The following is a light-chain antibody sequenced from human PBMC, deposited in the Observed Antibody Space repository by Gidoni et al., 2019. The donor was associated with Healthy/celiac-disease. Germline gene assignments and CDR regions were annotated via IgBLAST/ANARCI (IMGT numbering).Light chain of an antibody. V-gene: IGLV2-14*01. CDR2: EVS. CDR1: SSDVGGYNY. CDR3: SSYTSSSTPYV. J-gene: IGLJ1*01. Sequence: QTALTKPASVSGSPGQSITISCTGTSSDVGGYNYVSWYQQHPGKTPKLIIYEVSNRPSGVSTRFSCSKSGNTASLTISGLQAEDESDYYCSSYTSSSTPYVFGTGTKVTVL.